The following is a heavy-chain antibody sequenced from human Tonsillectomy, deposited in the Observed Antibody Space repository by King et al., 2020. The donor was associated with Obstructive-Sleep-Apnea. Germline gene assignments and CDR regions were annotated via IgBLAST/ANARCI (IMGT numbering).Heavy chain of an antibody. D-gene: IGHD5-18*01. CDR2: INTGGGTT. CDR1: GFTFSNYA. Sequence: VQLVESGGGLVQPGGSLRLSCAASGFTFSNYAMSWVRQAPGKGLEWVSAINTGGGTTYYADSVKGRFTISRDNSKNTLYLQMNSLRAEDTAVYYCGKRVDTAMVFDYWGQGTLVTVSS. J-gene: IGHJ4*02. CDR3: GKRVDTAMVFDY. V-gene: IGHV3-23*04.